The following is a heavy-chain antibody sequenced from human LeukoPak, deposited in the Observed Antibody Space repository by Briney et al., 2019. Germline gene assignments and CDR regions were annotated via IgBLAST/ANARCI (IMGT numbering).Heavy chain of an antibody. D-gene: IGHD5-18*01. V-gene: IGHV3-48*04. Sequence: GGSLRLSCAASGFTFSNYAMTWVRQAPGKGLEWVSYISSSSSTIYYADSVKGRFTISRDNAKNSLYLQMNSLRAEDTAVYYCAREDYSYGYRAWGDWGQGTLVTVSS. J-gene: IGHJ4*02. CDR2: ISSSSSTI. CDR3: AREDYSYGYRAWGD. CDR1: GFTFSNYA.